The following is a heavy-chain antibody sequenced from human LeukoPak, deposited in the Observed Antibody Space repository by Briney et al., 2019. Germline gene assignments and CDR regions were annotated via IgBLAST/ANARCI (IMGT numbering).Heavy chain of an antibody. D-gene: IGHD6-6*01. V-gene: IGHV3-7*01. J-gene: IGHJ4*02. Sequence: GGSLRLSCTTSGFNFVAYWMGWVRQAPGKGLEWVANIHQHGTKENYVDSVKGRFTISRDNAKNSIYLQMNSLRAEDTAVYYCASSKIAALDWGQGTLVTVSS. CDR2: IHQHGTKE. CDR1: GFNFVAYW. CDR3: ASSKIAALD.